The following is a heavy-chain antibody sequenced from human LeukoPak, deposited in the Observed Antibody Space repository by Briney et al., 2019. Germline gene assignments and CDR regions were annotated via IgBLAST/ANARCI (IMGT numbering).Heavy chain of an antibody. CDR2: IYYTGNS. V-gene: IGHV4-39*07. J-gene: IGHJ3*02. CDR1: GASITIGAESYH. Sequence: SSETLSLTCTVSGASITIGAESYHWGWIRQPPGKGLEWIGTIYYTGNSYYNPSLESRVTSSLDTSKNQFSLTLNSVTAADTAVYYCVRADYNGGNPGSFDIWGRGTMVTVSS. D-gene: IGHD2-8*01. CDR3: VRADYNGGNPGSFDI.